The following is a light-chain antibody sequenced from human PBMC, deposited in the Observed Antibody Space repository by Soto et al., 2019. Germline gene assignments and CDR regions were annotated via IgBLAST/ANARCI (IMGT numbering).Light chain of an antibody. Sequence: EIVLTQSPGTLSLSPGEGATLSCRASQSVSSRDLAWYQQKPGQAPRLLIYATSSRAADIPDRFSGSGSGTDFTLTISRLEPEDFAVYYCQQYGPSPMYIFGQGTKLEIK. J-gene: IGKJ2*01. CDR3: QQYGPSPMYI. CDR2: ATS. V-gene: IGKV3-20*01. CDR1: QSVSSRD.